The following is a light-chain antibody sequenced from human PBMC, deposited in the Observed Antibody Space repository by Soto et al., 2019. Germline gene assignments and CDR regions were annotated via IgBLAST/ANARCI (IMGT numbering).Light chain of an antibody. Sequence: EIVLTQSPATLSLSPGERATLSCRASRSVDGYLAWYQQRPGQAPRILLYDVSNRATGIPARVSGSGSGTDINLTISRLEPEDLAIYYCEHRSSRNTVGKGTKLESK. J-gene: IGKJ2*01. CDR1: RSVDGY. CDR3: EHRSSRNT. V-gene: IGKV3-11*01. CDR2: DVS.